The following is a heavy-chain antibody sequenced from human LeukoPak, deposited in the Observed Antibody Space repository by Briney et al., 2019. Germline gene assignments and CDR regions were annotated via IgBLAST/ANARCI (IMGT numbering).Heavy chain of an antibody. CDR1: GYTFTSYG. CDR2: ISAYNGNT. J-gene: IGHJ4*02. Sequence: ASVKVSCKASGYTFTSYGISWVRQAPGLALEWMGWISAYNGNTNYAQKLQGRVTMTTDTSTSTAYMELRSLRSDDTAVYFCARVQTPRSLSLPILDFWGQGTLVTVSS. D-gene: IGHD4-23*01. V-gene: IGHV1-18*01. CDR3: ARVQTPRSLSLPILDF.